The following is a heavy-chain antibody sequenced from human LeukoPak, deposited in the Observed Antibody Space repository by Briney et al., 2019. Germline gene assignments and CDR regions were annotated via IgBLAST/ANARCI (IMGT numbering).Heavy chain of an antibody. CDR3: AKAYGARVPAAFDY. V-gene: IGHV3-9*03. CDR1: GFTFDDYA. CDR2: ISWNSGSI. Sequence: PGGSLRLSCAASGFTFDDYAMHWVRQAPGKGLEWASGISWNSGSIGYADSVKGRFTISRDNAKNSLYLQMNSLRAEDMALYYCAKAYGARVPAAFDYWGQGTLVTVSS. J-gene: IGHJ4*02. D-gene: IGHD2-2*01.